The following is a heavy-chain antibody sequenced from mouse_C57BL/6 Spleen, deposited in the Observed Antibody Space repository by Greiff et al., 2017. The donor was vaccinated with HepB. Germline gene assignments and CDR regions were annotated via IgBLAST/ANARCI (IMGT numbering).Heavy chain of an antibody. CDR2: IWRGGST. CDR1: GFSLTSYG. V-gene: IGHV2-5*01. J-gene: IGHJ4*01. Sequence: VQRVESGPGLVQPSQSLSITCTVSGFSLTSYGVHWVRQSPGKGLEWLGVIWRGGSTDYNAAFMSSLSITKDNSKSQVFFKMHSLQADDAAIYYCAKTGVYYAMDYWGQGTSVTVSS. CDR3: AKTGVYYAMDY.